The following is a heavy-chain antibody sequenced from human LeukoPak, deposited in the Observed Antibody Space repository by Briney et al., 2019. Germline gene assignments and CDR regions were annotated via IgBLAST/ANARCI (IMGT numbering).Heavy chain of an antibody. CDR1: GYTFTSYG. J-gene: IGHJ4*02. CDR3: ARPHGIMPFDY. D-gene: IGHD2-2*01. CDR2: LSAYNGNT. Sequence: ASVKVFCNASGYTFTSYGISWVRQAPGQGLEWMRWLSAYNGNTNYAQKLQGRVTMTTDTSTSTAYMELRSLRSDDTAVYYCARPHGIMPFDYWGQGTLVTVSS. V-gene: IGHV1-18*01.